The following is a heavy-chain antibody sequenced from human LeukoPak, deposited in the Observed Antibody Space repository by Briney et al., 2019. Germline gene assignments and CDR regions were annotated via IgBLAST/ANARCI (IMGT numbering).Heavy chain of an antibody. D-gene: IGHD1-26*01. CDR1: GYTFTSYD. CDR3: ARVGWGSYYRDAFDI. CDR2: MNPNSGNT. J-gene: IGHJ3*02. V-gene: IGHV1-8*01. Sequence: GASVKVSCKASGYTFTSYDINWVRQATGQGLEWMGWMNPNSGNTGYAQKFQGRVTMTRNTSINTAYMELSSLTSEDTAVYYCARVGWGSYYRDAFDIWGQGTMVTVSS.